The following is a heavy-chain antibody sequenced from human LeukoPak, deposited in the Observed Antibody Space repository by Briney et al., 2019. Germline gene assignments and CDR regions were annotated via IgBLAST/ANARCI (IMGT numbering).Heavy chain of an antibody. CDR2: IYYSGST. D-gene: IGHD6-19*01. V-gene: IGHV4-39*07. CDR1: GGSISSSSYY. J-gene: IGHJ3*02. Sequence: SETLSLTCTVSGGSISSSSYYWGWIRQPPGKGLEWIGSIYYSGSTYYNPSLKSRVTISVDTSKNQFSLKLSSVTAADTAVYYCARKLSGSGLINLFCDAFDIWGQGTMVTVSS. CDR3: ARKLSGSGLINLFCDAFDI.